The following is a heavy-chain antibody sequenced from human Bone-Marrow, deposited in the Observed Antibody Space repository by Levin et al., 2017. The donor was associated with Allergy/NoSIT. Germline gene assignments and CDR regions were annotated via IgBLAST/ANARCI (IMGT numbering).Heavy chain of an antibody. CDR1: GFTFSGSA. V-gene: IGHV3-48*01. J-gene: IGHJ5*02. CDR2: ISSSSTRV. CDR3: ARGVGYSSNNH. D-gene: IGHD5-18*01. Sequence: GGSLRLSCATSGFTFSGSAMNWVRQAPGKGLEWISYISSSSTRVYYADSVRGRFTISRDNAKNSLYLQMNRLRADDTAFYYCARGVGYSSNNHWGQGILVTVSS.